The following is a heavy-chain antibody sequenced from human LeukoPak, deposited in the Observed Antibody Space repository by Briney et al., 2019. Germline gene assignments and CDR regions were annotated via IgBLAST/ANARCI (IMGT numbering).Heavy chain of an antibody. Sequence: ASVKVSCKASGYTLTGYYMHWVRQAPGQGLEWMGWINPNSGGTNYAQKFQGRVTMTRDTSISTAYMELSRLRPDDTAVYYCARGVLEWLSKAAFDIWGQGTMVTVSS. CDR2: INPNSGGT. CDR3: ARGVLEWLSKAAFDI. CDR1: GYTLTGYY. V-gene: IGHV1-2*02. J-gene: IGHJ3*02. D-gene: IGHD3-3*01.